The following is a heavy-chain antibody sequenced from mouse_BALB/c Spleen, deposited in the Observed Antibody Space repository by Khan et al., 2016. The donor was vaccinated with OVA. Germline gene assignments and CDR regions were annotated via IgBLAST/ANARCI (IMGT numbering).Heavy chain of an antibody. Sequence: QVQLKQSGAELARPGASVKMSCKTSGYTFTTYTLHWVKQRPGWSLEWIGYINPSNDYTNYNQKFKDKSTLTADKSSSTAYMQLSSLTSEDSAVYYCARSGQLGLRGGFTYWGQGTLVTVSA. CDR3: ARSGQLGLRGGFTY. V-gene: IGHV1-4*01. CDR2: INPSNDYT. CDR1: GYTFTTYT. D-gene: IGHD3-2*01. J-gene: IGHJ3*01.